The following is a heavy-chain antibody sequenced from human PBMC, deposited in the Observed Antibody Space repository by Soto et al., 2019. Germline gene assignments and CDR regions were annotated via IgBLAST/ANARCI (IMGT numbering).Heavy chain of an antibody. J-gene: IGHJ6*02. Sequence: ASEKVPCKGSGCTFTSYGISWVRQAAGQGREWMAWISIYNDNTKYAQKFQGRITMTTDTSTSTAYMALRSLRSDDTVVYYCARETYYFGSGTYDDGMDVWGQGTTVTAP. CDR3: ARETYYFGSGTYDDGMDV. CDR2: ISIYNDNT. V-gene: IGHV1-18*04. D-gene: IGHD3-10*01. CDR1: GCTFTSYG.